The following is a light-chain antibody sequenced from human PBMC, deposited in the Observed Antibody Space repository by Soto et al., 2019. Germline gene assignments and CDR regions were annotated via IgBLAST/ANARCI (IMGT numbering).Light chain of an antibody. CDR1: QSVSNDF. CDR2: GAS. J-gene: IGKJ1*01. Sequence: EIVVTQSPGILSLAPGQRVTLSCRASQSVSNDFLAWYQQKPGQAPRLLIYGASTRATDVPDRFSGSGSGADFTLTISRLEPEDFAVYYCQQYGSSPPRTFGQGTKVEMK. CDR3: QQYGSSPPRT. V-gene: IGKV3-20*01.